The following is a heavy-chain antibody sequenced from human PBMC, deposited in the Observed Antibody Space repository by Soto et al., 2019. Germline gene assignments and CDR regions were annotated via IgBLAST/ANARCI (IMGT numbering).Heavy chain of an antibody. V-gene: IGHV1-18*01. D-gene: IGHD3-3*01. CDR2: ISAYNGNT. J-gene: IGHJ4*02. CDR3: AREGGPDWDFWSGYYTDY. CDR1: GYTFTSYG. Sequence: QVQLVQSGAEVKKPGASVKVSCKASGYTFTSYGISWVRQAPGQGLEWMGWISAYNGNTNYAQKLQGRVTMTTDTSTSTAYMELRRLRSDDTAVYYCAREGGPDWDFWSGYYTDYWGQGTLVTVSS.